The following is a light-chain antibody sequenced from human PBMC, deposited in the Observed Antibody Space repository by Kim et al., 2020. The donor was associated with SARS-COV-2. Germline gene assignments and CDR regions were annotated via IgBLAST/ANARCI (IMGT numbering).Light chain of an antibody. CDR1: TGAVTFDHY. J-gene: IGLJ2*01. CDR2: DTH. CDR3: LLSYSGVVV. Sequence: QAVVTQEPSLTVSPGGIVTLTCGSSTGAVTFDHYPYWFQQKPGQAPRTLIYDTHHKHSWTPVRFSGSLLGGKAALTLSGAQPEDEADYFCLLSYSGVVVFGGGTKVTVL. V-gene: IGLV7-46*01.